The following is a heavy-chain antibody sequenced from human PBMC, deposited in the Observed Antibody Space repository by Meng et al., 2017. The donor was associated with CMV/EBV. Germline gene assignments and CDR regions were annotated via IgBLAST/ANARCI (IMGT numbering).Heavy chain of an antibody. D-gene: IGHD1-26*01. V-gene: IGHV4-34*01. J-gene: IGHJ4*02. CDR2: INHSGST. Sequence: QVQRQQWGAGLLKPSETLSLTCAVYGGYFSGYYWSWIRQPPGKGLEWIGEINHSGSTNYNPSLKSRVTISVDTSKNQFSLKLSSVTAADTAVYYCARGVGATGKADYWGQGTLVTVSS. CDR3: ARGVGATGKADY. CDR1: GGYFSGYY.